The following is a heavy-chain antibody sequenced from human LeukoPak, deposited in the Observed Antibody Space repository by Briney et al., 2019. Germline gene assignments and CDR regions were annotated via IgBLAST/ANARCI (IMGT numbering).Heavy chain of an antibody. CDR3: AREFNTYYYGSGSHDAFDI. V-gene: IGHV1-2*02. CDR1: GYTFTSYY. CDR2: ITPYSGGT. D-gene: IGHD3-10*01. J-gene: IGHJ3*02. Sequence: ASVKVSCKASGYTFTSYYMHWVRQAPGQGLEWMGWITPYSGGTDYAQKFQGRVTMTMDTSVSTVYMELSRLRSDDTAVYYCAREFNTYYYGSGSHDAFDIWGQGTEVTVS.